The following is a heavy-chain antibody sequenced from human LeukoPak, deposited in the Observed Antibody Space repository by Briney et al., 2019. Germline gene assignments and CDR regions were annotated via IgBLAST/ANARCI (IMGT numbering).Heavy chain of an antibody. D-gene: IGHD3-22*01. CDR3: ARGADSSGYYSIFYFDY. CDR2: IYYSGST. V-gene: IGHV4-59*01. J-gene: IGHJ4*02. Sequence: SETLSLTCTVSGGSISSYYWNWIRQPPGKGLEGIGYIYYSGSTNYNPSLKSRVTISVDTSKNPFSLKLSSVTAADTAVYYCARGADSSGYYSIFYFDYWGQGTLVTVSS. CDR1: GGSISSYY.